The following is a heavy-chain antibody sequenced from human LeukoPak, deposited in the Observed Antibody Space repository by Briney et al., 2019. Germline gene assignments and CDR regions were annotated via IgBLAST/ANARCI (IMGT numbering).Heavy chain of an antibody. D-gene: IGHD5-24*01. J-gene: IGHJ4*02. CDR3: ARGEDGYNFDY. CDR1: GGTFISYA. V-gene: IGHV1-69*01. CDR2: IIPIFGTA. Sequence: GASVKVSCKASGGTFISYAISWVRQATGQGLEWMGGIIPIFGTANYAQKFQGRVTITADESTSTAYMELSSLRSEDTAVYYCARGEDGYNFDYWGQGTLVTVSS.